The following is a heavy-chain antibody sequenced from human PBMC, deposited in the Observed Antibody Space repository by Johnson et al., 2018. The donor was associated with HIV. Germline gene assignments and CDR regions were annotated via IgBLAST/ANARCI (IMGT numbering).Heavy chain of an antibody. J-gene: IGHJ3*02. CDR3: ARRSLVGQLGDDAFDI. D-gene: IGHD6-6*01. CDR1: GFTFDDYA. CDR2: ISWNSGSI. V-gene: IGHV3-9*01. Sequence: VQLVESGGGLVQPGGSLRLSCAASGFTFDDYAMHWVRQAPGKGLEWVSGISWNSGSIGYADSVKGRFTISRDNAKNSLYLQMNSLRAEDTAVYYCARRSLVGQLGDDAFDIWGQGTMVTVSS.